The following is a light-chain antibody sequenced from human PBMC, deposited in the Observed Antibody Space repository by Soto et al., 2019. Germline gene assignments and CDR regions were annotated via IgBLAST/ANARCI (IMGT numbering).Light chain of an antibody. CDR2: GNS. V-gene: IGLV1-40*01. J-gene: IGLJ1*01. Sequence: QSVLTQPPSVSGAPGQRVTISCTGSSSNIGAGYDVHWYQQLPGTAPKLLMYGNSNRPSGVPDRFSGSKSGTAASLAITGLQAEDEDDYYCQSYDSSLSGSEVFGTGTKVTVL. CDR3: QSYDSSLSGSEV. CDR1: SSNIGAGYD.